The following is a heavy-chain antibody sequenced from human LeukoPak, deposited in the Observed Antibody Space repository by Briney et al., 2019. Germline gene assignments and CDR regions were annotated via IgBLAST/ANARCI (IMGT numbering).Heavy chain of an antibody. CDR1: GFTVSLYY. CDR2: ISSSSSYI. CDR3: ARGRDDXWSGSPDY. J-gene: IGHJ4*01. D-gene: IGHD3-3*01. V-gene: IGHV3-21*01. Sequence: GGSLRLSCAASGFTVSLYYMTWVRQAPGKGLERVSSISSSSSYIYYADSVKGRFTISRDNAKNSLNLRMNSLRAEDTAVYYCARGRDDXWSGSPDYWGQEPWSPSPQ.